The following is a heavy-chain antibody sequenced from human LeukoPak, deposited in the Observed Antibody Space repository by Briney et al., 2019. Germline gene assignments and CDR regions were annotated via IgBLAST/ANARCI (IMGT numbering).Heavy chain of an antibody. Sequence: SETLSLTCTVSGGSISSSNYYWNWIRQPAGTGLEWIGRIYTSGSTNYNPSLKSRVTISVDTSKNQFSLKLSSVTAADTAVYYCARDGRSGSYYYYMDVWGKGTTVTVSS. CDR1: GGSISSSNYY. CDR3: ARDGRSGSYYYYMDV. CDR2: IYTSGST. D-gene: IGHD1-26*01. V-gene: IGHV4-61*02. J-gene: IGHJ6*03.